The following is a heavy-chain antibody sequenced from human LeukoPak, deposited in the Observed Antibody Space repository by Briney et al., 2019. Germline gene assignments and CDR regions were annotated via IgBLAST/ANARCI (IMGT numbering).Heavy chain of an antibody. V-gene: IGHV1-69*02. Sequence: SVKVSCKASGGTFSSYTISWVRQAPGQGLEWMGRIIPILGIANYAQKFQGRVTITAAKSTSTAYMELSSLRSEDTAVYYCARVSPTIAAAGTWADAFDIWGQGTMVTVSS. J-gene: IGHJ3*02. CDR3: ARVSPTIAAAGTWADAFDI. CDR2: IIPILGIA. D-gene: IGHD6-13*01. CDR1: GGTFSSYT.